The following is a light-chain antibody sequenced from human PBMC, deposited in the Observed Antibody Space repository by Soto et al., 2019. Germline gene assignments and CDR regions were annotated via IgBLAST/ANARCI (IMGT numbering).Light chain of an antibody. CDR2: ENN. CDR1: SSNIGNNY. CDR3: GTWXSXLSXYV. J-gene: IGLJ1*01. V-gene: IGLV1-51*02. Sequence: QSVLTQPPSVSAAPGQKVTISCSGSSSNIGNNYVSWYQQLPGTAPKLPIYENNKRFSGIPDRFSGSKSGTSATLGITGLQTGDXADYYCGTWXSXLSXYVFGTGTKVTV.